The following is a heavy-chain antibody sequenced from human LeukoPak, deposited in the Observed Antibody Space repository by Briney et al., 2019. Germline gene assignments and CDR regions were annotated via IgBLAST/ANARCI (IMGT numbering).Heavy chain of an antibody. CDR3: AREKGYYDSSGYYSAGDWFDP. J-gene: IGHJ5*02. CDR1: GYTFTSYG. CDR2: ISAYNGNT. D-gene: IGHD3-22*01. Sequence: ASVKVSCKASGYTFTSYGISWVRQAPGQGLEWMGWISAYNGNTNYAQKLQGRVTMTTDTSTSTAYMELRSLRSDDTAVYYCAREKGYYDSSGYYSAGDWFDPWGQGTLVTVSS. V-gene: IGHV1-18*01.